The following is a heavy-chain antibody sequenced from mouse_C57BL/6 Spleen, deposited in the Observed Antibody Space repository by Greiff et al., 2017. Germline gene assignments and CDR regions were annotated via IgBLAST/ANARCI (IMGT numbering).Heavy chain of an antibody. D-gene: IGHD2-3*01. CDR1: GFTFSSYT. J-gene: IGHJ3*01. CDR2: ISGGGGNT. CDR3: ARHFDGPFAY. Sequence: EVQLQESGGGLVKPGGSLQLSCAASGFTFSSYTMSWVRQTPEKRLEWVATISGGGGNTYYPDSVKGRFTISRDNAKNTLYLQMSSLRSEDTALYYCARHFDGPFAYWGQGTLVTVSA. V-gene: IGHV5-9*01.